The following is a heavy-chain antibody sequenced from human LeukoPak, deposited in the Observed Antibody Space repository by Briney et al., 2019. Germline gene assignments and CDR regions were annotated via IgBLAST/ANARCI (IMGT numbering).Heavy chain of an antibody. Sequence: GASVKVSCKASGGTFSSYAISWVRQAPGQGLEWMGRIIPILGIANYAQKFQGRVTITADKSTSTAYMELSSLRSEDTAVYYCARSGPYCSSTSCYQNSDYWGQGTLVTVSS. D-gene: IGHD2-2*01. V-gene: IGHV1-69*04. CDR2: IIPILGIA. CDR3: ARSGPYCSSTSCYQNSDY. J-gene: IGHJ4*02. CDR1: GGTFSSYA.